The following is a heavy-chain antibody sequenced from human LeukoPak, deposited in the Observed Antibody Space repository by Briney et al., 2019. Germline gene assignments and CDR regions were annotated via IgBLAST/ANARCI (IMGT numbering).Heavy chain of an antibody. CDR2: VDPSDSYT. V-gene: IGHV5-10-1*01. Sequence: GESLKISCKGSGCSFTSYWISWVRQMPGKGLEWMGRVDPSDSYTNYSPSFQGHVSISADKSISTAYLQWRSLKASDTAMYYCASLFRDDVFDIWGQGTMVTVSS. CDR3: ASLFRDDVFDI. J-gene: IGHJ3*02. CDR1: GCSFTSYW. D-gene: IGHD3-10*01.